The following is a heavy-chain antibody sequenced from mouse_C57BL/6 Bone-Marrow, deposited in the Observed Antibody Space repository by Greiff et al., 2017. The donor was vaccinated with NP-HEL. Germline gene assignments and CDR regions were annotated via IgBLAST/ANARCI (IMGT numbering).Heavy chain of an antibody. CDR2: IYPRDGST. Sequence: VQGVESGPELVKPGASVKLSCKASGYTFTSYDINWVKQRPGQGLEWIGWIYPRDGSTTYNEKFKGKATLTVDTSSSTAYMELHSLTSEDSAVYFCARWVYYSNYVPYYAMDYWGQGTSVTVSS. V-gene: IGHV1-85*01. J-gene: IGHJ4*01. D-gene: IGHD2-5*01. CDR1: GYTFTSYD. CDR3: ARWVYYSNYVPYYAMDY.